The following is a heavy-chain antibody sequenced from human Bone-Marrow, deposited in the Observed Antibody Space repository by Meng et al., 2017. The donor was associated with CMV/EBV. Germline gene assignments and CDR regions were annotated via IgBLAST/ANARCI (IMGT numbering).Heavy chain of an antibody. V-gene: IGHV6-1*01. D-gene: IGHD6-13*01. J-gene: IGHJ4*02. CDR1: GDSVSSNSAA. CDR2: TYYRSKWYN. CDR3: ARERSRMFWAAGQYYFDY. Sequence: SQTLSLTCAISGDSVSSNSAAWNWIRQSPSRGLEWLGRTYYRSKWYNDYAVSVKSRITINPDTSKNQFSLQLNSVTPEDTAVYYCARERSRMFWAAGQYYFDYWGQGTLVTVSS.